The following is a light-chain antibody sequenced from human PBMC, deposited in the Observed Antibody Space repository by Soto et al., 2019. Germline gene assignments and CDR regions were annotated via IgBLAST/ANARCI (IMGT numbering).Light chain of an antibody. CDR1: QGIANF. CDR3: QQLNSLPLP. CDR2: GAS. Sequence: IQLTQSPSSLSASVGDRVTISCRASQGIANFLAWYQQKPGKAPKLLIYGASTLQSGVPSRFSGSGSGTDFTITINSLQPEDFGPYYWQQLNSLPLPFGPGTKVDI. J-gene: IGKJ3*01. V-gene: IGKV1-9*01.